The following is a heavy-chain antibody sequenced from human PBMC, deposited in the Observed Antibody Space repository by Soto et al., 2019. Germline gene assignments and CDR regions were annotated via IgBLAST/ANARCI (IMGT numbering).Heavy chain of an antibody. CDR3: AKDRRGYDSILDAFDI. CDR2: ISGSGGST. V-gene: IGHV3-23*01. J-gene: IGHJ3*02. D-gene: IGHD3-22*01. CDR1: GFTFSSYA. Sequence: HPGGSLRLSCAASGFTFSSYAMSWVRQAPGKGLEWVSAISGSGGSTYYADSVKGRFTISRDNSKNTLYLQMNSLRAEDTAVYYCAKDRRGYDSILDAFDIWGQGTMVTVSS.